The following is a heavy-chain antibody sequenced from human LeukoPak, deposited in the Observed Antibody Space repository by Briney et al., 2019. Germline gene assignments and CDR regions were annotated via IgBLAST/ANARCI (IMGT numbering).Heavy chain of an antibody. V-gene: IGHV3-30*04. D-gene: IGHD2-2*01. J-gene: IGHJ5*02. CDR1: GFTFSSYA. CDR3: ARDDCSSTSCYGWFDP. Sequence: GRFLRLSCAASGFTFSSYAMHWVRQAPGKGLEWVAVISYDGSNKYYADSVKGRFTISRDNSKNTLYLQMNSLRAEDTAVYYCARDDCSSTSCYGWFDPWGQGTLVTVSS. CDR2: ISYDGSNK.